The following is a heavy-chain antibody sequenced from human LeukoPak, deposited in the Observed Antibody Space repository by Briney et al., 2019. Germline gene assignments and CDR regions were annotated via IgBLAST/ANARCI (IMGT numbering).Heavy chain of an antibody. CDR2: IYYSGST. D-gene: IGHD2-2*01. J-gene: IGHJ4*02. Sequence: PPETLSLTCTVSGGSISSGDYYWSWIRQPPGKGLEWIGYIYYSGSTYYNPSLKSRVTISVDTSKNQFSLKLSSVTAADTAVYYCARAGLVVPAANFDYWGQGTLVTVSS. CDR1: GGSISSGDYY. CDR3: ARAGLVVPAANFDY. V-gene: IGHV4-30-4*01.